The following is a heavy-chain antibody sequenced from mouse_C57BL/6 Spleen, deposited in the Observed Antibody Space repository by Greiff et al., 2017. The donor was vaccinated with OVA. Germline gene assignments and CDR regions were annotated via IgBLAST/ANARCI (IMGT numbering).Heavy chain of an antibody. Sequence: VQLKESGAELVRPGASVTLSCKASGYTFTDYEMHWVKQTPVHGLEWIGAIDPETGGTAYNQKFKGKAILTADKSSSTAYMELRSLTSEDSAVYYCTRRRDYGDYAMDYWGQGTSVTVSS. D-gene: IGHD2-4*01. V-gene: IGHV1-15*01. CDR2: IDPETGGT. CDR1: GYTFTDYE. J-gene: IGHJ4*01. CDR3: TRRRDYGDYAMDY.